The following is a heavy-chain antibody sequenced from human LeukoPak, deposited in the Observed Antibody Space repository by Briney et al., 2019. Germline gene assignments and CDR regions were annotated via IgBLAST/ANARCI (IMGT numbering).Heavy chain of an antibody. Sequence: EESLKISCKGSGYSFATHWIAWVRQMPGKGLEWMGIIYPDESNIRYSPSFQGQVTISADKSISTAYLQWSSLKASDTAIYYCARPPSRGYSSSFEYWGQGTLVTVSS. CDR2: IYPDESNI. V-gene: IGHV5-51*01. CDR3: ARPPSRGYSSSFEY. CDR1: GYSFATHW. J-gene: IGHJ4*02. D-gene: IGHD2-2*03.